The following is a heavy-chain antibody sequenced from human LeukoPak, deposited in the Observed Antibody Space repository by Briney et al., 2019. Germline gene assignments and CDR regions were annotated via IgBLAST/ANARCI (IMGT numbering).Heavy chain of an antibody. J-gene: IGHJ4*02. V-gene: IGHV3-21*01. CDR2: ISSSSSYI. CDR3: ARDHHSGSLHPQCLDY. CDR1: GFTFSSYS. D-gene: IGHD1-26*01. Sequence: GGSLRLSCAASGFTFSSYSTNWVRQAPGKGLEWVSSISSSSSYIYYADSVKGRFTISRDNAKNSLYLQMNSLRAEDTAVYYCARDHHSGSLHPQCLDYWGQGTLVTVSS.